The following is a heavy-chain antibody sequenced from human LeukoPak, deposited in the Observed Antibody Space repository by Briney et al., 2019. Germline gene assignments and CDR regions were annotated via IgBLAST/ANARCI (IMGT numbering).Heavy chain of an antibody. CDR3: ARDLSGVAGYTYGRGIDY. CDR2: IKKDGSEK. CDR1: GFTFSSYT. Sequence: TGGSLRLSCAASGFTFSSYTMNWVRQAPGKGLEWVANIKKDGSEKYYVDSVKGRSTISRDNAKTSLYLQMNSLRAEDTAVYYCARDLSGVAGYTYGRGIDYWGQGTLVTVSS. J-gene: IGHJ4*02. D-gene: IGHD5-18*01. V-gene: IGHV3-7*01.